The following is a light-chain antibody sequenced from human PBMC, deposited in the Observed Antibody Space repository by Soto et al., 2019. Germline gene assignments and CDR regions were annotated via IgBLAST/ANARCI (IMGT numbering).Light chain of an antibody. Sequence: EIVLTQSPATLSLSPGERAAISCRASQSINSNYLAWYQQKPGQAPRLLIYGASNRATGIPDRFSGSGSGTDFSLTITRLEPEDFAMYYCQQYGSSPRTFGGGTTVEI. J-gene: IGKJ4*01. CDR1: QSINSNY. V-gene: IGKV3-20*01. CDR3: QQYGSSPRT. CDR2: GAS.